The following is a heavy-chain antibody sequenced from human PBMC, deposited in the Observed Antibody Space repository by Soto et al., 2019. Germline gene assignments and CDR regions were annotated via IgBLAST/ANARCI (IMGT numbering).Heavy chain of an antibody. CDR3: ARGGVYFDY. J-gene: IGHJ4*02. CDR2: MGTSETTM. CDR1: GFTFSDHY. V-gene: IGHV3-11*01. Sequence: QVQLVESGGGLVKPGGSLRLSCVASGFTFSDHYMSWILQVPGKGLEWISFMGTSETTMYYTDSVMGRFTISRDNAKNSLLLQMNSLRADDTALYYCARGGVYFDYWGQGILVTVSS.